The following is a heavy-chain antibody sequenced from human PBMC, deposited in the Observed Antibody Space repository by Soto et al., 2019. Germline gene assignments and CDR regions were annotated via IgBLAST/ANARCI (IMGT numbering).Heavy chain of an antibody. Sequence: QVQLVQSGAEVKKPGSSVKVSCTASGGTFSSYAISWVRQAPGQGLEWMGGIIPISGTANYAQKFQGRVTITADEFTSTAYMELSSLRSEDTAVYYCARSQGSSTSLEIYYYYYYGMDVWGQGTTVTVSS. D-gene: IGHD2-2*01. CDR2: IIPISGTA. CDR1: GGTFSSYA. CDR3: ARSQGSSTSLEIYYYYYYGMDV. V-gene: IGHV1-69*01. J-gene: IGHJ6*02.